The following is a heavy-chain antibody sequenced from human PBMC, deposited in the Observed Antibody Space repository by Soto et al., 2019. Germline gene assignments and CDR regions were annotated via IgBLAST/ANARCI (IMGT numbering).Heavy chain of an antibody. CDR2: INTSDGST. V-gene: IGHV1-46*01. D-gene: IGHD3-16*01. Sequence: EXSVKVSCNASGYPFTSYYVHLVRQAPGQGLEWMGFINTSDGSTSYPQKFQGRVTMTRDTSTSTVYMEVSSLRSEDTAVYYCAREMYTIRGRPFDYWGQRTLVTVSS. J-gene: IGHJ4*02. CDR3: AREMYTIRGRPFDY. CDR1: GYPFTSYY.